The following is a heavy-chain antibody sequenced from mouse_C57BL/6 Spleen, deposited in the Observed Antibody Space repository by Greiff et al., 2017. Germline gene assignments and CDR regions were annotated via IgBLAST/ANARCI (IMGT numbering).Heavy chain of an antibody. Sequence: QVQLQQSGAELVRPGSSVKLSCKASGYTFTSYWMDWVKQRPGQGLEWIGNIYPSDGETHYNQKFKDKATLTADKSSSTAYMQLSSLTSDDSAVYYCARGGPSFDYWGQGTTLTVSS. V-gene: IGHV1-61*01. CDR2: IYPSDGET. CDR1: GYTFTSYW. D-gene: IGHD3-1*01. J-gene: IGHJ2*01. CDR3: ARGGPSFDY.